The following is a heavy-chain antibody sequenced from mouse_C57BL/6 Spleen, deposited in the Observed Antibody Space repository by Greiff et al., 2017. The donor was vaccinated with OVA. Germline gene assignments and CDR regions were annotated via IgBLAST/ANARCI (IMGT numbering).Heavy chain of an antibody. CDR3: ARWATTVQDY. D-gene: IGHD1-1*01. Sequence: QVQLKESGPELVKPGASVKLSCKASGYTFTSYDINWVKQRPGQGLEWIGWIYPRDGSTKYNEKFKGKATLTVDTSSSTAYMQLSSLTTEDSAIYYCARWATTVQDYWGQGTTLTVSS. J-gene: IGHJ2*01. V-gene: IGHV1-85*01. CDR2: IYPRDGST. CDR1: GYTFTSYD.